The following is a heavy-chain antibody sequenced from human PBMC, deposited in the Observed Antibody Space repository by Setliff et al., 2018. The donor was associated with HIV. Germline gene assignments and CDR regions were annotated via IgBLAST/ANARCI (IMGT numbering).Heavy chain of an antibody. D-gene: IGHD3-22*01. J-gene: IGHJ4*02. CDR2: IYNSEMI. CDR1: GASISSDT. V-gene: IGHV4-59*01. Sequence: SETLSLTCIVSGASISSDTWSWIRQPPGKGLQWIGFIYNSEMINYNPSLKSRVSMSLDTSKNQFSLKLTSVTAADTAVYYCATTRGYCDSSGYYPHYWGQGTLVTVSS. CDR3: ATTRGYCDSSGYYPHY.